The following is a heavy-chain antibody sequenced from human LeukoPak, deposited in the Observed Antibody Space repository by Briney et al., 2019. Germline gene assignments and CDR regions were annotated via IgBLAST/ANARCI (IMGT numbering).Heavy chain of an antibody. CDR1: GGSISSYY. J-gene: IGHJ6*02. V-gene: IGHV4-59*01. Sequence: SETLSLTCTVSGGSISSYYWSWIRQPPGKGLEWIGYIYYSGSTNYNPSLKSRVTISVDTSKNQFSLKLSSVTAADTAVYYCARTTYYYDSSSYYYYGMDAWGQGTTVTVSS. D-gene: IGHD3-22*01. CDR3: ARTTYYYDSSSYYYYGMDA. CDR2: IYYSGST.